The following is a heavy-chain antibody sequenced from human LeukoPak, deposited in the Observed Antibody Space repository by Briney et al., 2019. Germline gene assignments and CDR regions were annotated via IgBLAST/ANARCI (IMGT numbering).Heavy chain of an antibody. Sequence: SETLSLTCTVSGGSISSYYWSWIRQPPGKGLEWIGYIYYSGSTNYNPSLKSRVTISVDTSKNQFSLKLSSVTAADTAVYYCARENLGSGWFDPWGQGTLVTVSS. V-gene: IGHV4-59*01. D-gene: IGHD2-15*01. CDR1: GGSISSYY. CDR2: IYYSGST. J-gene: IGHJ5*02. CDR3: ARENLGSGWFDP.